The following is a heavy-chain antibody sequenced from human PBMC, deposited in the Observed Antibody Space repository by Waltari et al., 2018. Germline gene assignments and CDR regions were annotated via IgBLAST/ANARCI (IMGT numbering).Heavy chain of an antibody. CDR2: INSRSSTI. CDR1: GFTFSTSI. V-gene: IGHV3-48*04. CDR3: ARFRSGSNLDY. Sequence: EVRLVESGGDLVQPGGSLRLSCAASGFTFSTSIMTWVRQAPGKGLEWISYINSRSSTIYYADSVKGRCTISRDNAYNSLYLQMNSLRAEDTAVYYCARFRSGSNLDYWGQGTLVTVSS. D-gene: IGHD1-26*01. J-gene: IGHJ4*02.